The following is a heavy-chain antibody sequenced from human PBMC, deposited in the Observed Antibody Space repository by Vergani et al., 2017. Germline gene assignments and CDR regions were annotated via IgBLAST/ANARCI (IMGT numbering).Heavy chain of an antibody. CDR3: ARGGDYGTDY. J-gene: IGHJ4*02. CDR1: GGSISSYY. CDR2: IYYSENP. V-gene: IGHV4-59*01. Sequence: QVQLQESGPGLVKPSETLSLTCTVSGGSISSYYWSWLRQPPGKELEWIGYIYYSENPNYNPSLKSRFTISVDTSKNQFSLKLTSVTAADTAVYYCARGGDYGTDYWGQGNLVSVSS. D-gene: IGHD4-17*01.